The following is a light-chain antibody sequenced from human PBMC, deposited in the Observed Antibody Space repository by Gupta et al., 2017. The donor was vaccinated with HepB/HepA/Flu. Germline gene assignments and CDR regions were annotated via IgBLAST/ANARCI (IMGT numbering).Light chain of an antibody. CDR2: INN. Sequence: QSVLTQPPSASGTPGQRATISCSGSSSNIGSNTVNWYQQHPGTAPKFLIYINNQRPSGVPDRFSGSKSGTSASLAISGLQYEDEADYYYAAWDDSLNGPVFGGGTKLTVL. J-gene: IGLJ2*01. V-gene: IGLV1-44*01. CDR3: AAWDDSLNGPV. CDR1: SSNIGSNT.